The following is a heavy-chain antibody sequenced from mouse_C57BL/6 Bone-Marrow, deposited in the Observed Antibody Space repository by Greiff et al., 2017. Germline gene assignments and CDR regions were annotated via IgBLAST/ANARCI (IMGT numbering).Heavy chain of an antibody. CDR2: INPSNGGT. V-gene: IGHV1-53*01. J-gene: IGHJ4*01. CDR3: ARGAYYSIYYYAMDY. CDR1: GYTFTSYW. Sequence: QVQLQQSGTELVKPGASVKLSCKASGYTFTSYWMHWVKQRPGQGLEWIGNINPSNGGTNYNEKFKSKATLTVDKSSSTAYMQLSSLTSEDSAVYYCARGAYYSIYYYAMDYWGQGTSVTVSS. D-gene: IGHD2-5*01.